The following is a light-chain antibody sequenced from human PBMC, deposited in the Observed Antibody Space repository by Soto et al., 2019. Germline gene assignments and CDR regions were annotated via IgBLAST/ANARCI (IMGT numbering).Light chain of an antibody. Sequence: DTQLTQSPSSLSASVGDRVTITCRASQNIPNYVNWYQWKPGKAPKLLIYAASSLQSGVASRFGGGGSRTDFTLTISPVQPEDFGTFCCQQSYSAPLTFGGGTKVEIK. CDR3: QQSYSAPLT. CDR1: QNIPNY. CDR2: AAS. J-gene: IGKJ4*01. V-gene: IGKV1-39*01.